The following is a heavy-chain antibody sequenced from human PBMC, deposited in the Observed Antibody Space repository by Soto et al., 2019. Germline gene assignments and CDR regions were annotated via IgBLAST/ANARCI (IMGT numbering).Heavy chain of an antibody. D-gene: IGHD2-21*01. Sequence: EVQLVESGGGLVQPGRSLRLSCAASGFIFDNSGMHWVRQAPGKGLEWVSGISWNGGNIGYADSVRGRFSISRDNAKDSRFLQMDSLRPDDTAFYYCVKAGVRDLIVEGPVYFDNWGQGTLVTVSS. CDR2: ISWNGGNI. CDR3: VKAGVRDLIVEGPVYFDN. V-gene: IGHV3-9*01. J-gene: IGHJ4*02. CDR1: GFIFDNSG.